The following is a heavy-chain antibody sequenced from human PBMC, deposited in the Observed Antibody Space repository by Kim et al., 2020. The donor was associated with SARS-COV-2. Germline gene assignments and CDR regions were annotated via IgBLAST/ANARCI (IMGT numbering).Heavy chain of an antibody. CDR1: GFTFGDYA. Sequence: GGSLRLSCTASGFTFGDYAMSWVRQAPGKGLEWVGFIRSKAYGGTTEYAASVKGRFTISRDDSKSIAYLQMNSLKTEDTAVYYCTRDPTGDSSGLKAYYFDYWGQGTLVTVSS. CDR2: IRSKAYGGTT. V-gene: IGHV3-49*04. J-gene: IGHJ4*02. CDR3: TRDPTGDSSGLKAYYFDY. D-gene: IGHD3-22*01.